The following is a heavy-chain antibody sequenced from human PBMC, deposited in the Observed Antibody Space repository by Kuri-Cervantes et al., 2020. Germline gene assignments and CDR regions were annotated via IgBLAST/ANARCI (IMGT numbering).Heavy chain of an antibody. J-gene: IGHJ5*02. CDR3: ASWGRLGDYYDSSGFP. D-gene: IGHD3-22*01. V-gene: IGHV4-39*01. Sequence: SETLSLTCTVSGGSISSSSYYWGWRPQPPGMGLVRIGSIYYSGSTYYNPSLKSRVTISVDTSKNQFSLKLSSVTAADTAVYYCASWGRLGDYYDSSGFPWGQGTLVTVSS. CDR1: GGSISSSSYY. CDR2: IYYSGST.